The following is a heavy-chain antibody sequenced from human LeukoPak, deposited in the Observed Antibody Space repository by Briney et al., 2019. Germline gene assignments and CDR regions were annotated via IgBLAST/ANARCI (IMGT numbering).Heavy chain of an antibody. CDR2: FDPERGET. V-gene: IGHV1-24*01. J-gene: IGHJ4*02. D-gene: IGHD1-26*01. CDR3: ATGSIVYDF. CDR1: GHSLTKFS. Sequence: ASVKVSCKVSGHSLTKFSMEWVRQAPGKGLEWMGGFDPERGETIHAQKFQGRFTMTEDTSTDTAYMELNGLTSEDTAVYYCATGSIVYDFWGQGTLVTVSS.